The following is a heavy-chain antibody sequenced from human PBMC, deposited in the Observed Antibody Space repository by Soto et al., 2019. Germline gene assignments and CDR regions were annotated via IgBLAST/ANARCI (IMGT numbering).Heavy chain of an antibody. J-gene: IGHJ6*01. CDR1: GFTFTSYG. CDR2: ISYDGSKK. Sequence: ESGGGVVHPGTSLRLSCAASGFTFTSYGLHWVRQAPGKGLEWVAGISYDGSKKYFADSVKGRFTISRDNPRSTLFLDMNSLRGEDTAIYYCAKTWFGEDNYGMDVW. CDR3: AKTWFGEDNYGMDV. D-gene: IGHD3-10*01. V-gene: IGHV3-30*18.